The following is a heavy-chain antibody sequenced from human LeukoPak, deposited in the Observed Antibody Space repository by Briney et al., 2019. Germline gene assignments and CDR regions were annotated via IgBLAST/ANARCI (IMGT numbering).Heavy chain of an antibody. V-gene: IGHV4-4*09. CDR1: GASISTYY. D-gene: IGHD4-17*01. CDR2: IAPSGGA. CDR3: ARHVATTVTRGYSCHPMDV. Sequence: SATLSLTCTASGASISTYYWSWIRPPPGEGLEWIAYIAPSGGAVYNPSLNSRLTVSVDTSKNQFSLKLNSVTAADTAVYYCARHVATTVTRGYSCHPMDVWGKGTTVSVSS. J-gene: IGHJ6*03.